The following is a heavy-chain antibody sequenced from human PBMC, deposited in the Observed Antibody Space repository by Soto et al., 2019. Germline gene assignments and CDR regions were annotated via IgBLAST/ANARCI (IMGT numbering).Heavy chain of an antibody. CDR2: ISFSDGGT. CDR1: GFTFSSYA. D-gene: IGHD2-15*01. CDR3: VKDDRILGRRYFDL. J-gene: IGHJ2*01. Sequence: VGSLRLSCAASGFTFSSYAMTWVRQAPGKGLEWVSSISFSDGGTYYADSVKGRLTISRDNSKNTLFLQMNSLRVEDTAVYYCVKDDRILGRRYFDLWGRGTLVTVSS. V-gene: IGHV3-23*01.